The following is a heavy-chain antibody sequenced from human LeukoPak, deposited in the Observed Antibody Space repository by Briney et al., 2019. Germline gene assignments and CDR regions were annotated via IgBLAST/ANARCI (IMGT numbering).Heavy chain of an antibody. D-gene: IGHD3-10*01. J-gene: IGHJ6*02. CDR2: ISSSGSTI. Sequence: KPGGSLRLSCAASGFTFSDYYMSWIRQAPGKGLEWVSYISSSGSTIYYADSVKGRFTISRDNAKNSLYLQMNSLRAEDTAVYYCARGGLLMVRRKYYYYGMDVWGQGTTVTVSS. CDR3: ARGGLLMVRRKYYYYGMDV. V-gene: IGHV3-11*01. CDR1: GFTFSDYY.